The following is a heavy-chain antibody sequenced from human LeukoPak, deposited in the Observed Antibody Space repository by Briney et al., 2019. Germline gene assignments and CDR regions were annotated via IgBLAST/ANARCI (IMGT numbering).Heavy chain of an antibody. CDR1: GFTFSSYA. D-gene: IGHD6-19*01. V-gene: IGHV3-23*01. J-gene: IGHJ4*02. Sequence: GGSLRLSCAASGFTFSSYAMTWVRQAPGKGLEWVSGISSSGGTTYYADSVKGRFTISRDNSMNTLYLQMNSLRAEDTAIYYCAKLDIAVAGSDYWGQGTLVTVSS. CDR3: AKLDIAVAGSDY. CDR2: ISSSGGTT.